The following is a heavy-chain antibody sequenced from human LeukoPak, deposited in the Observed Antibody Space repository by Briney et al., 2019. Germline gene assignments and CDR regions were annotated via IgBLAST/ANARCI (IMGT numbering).Heavy chain of an antibody. CDR3: ARIMAPTVVTPSAFDI. J-gene: IGHJ3*02. CDR1: GGTFSSYA. D-gene: IGHD4-23*01. V-gene: IGHV1-69*05. Sequence: ASVKVSCKASGGTFSSYAISWVRQAPGQGLEWMGGIIPIFGTANYAQKFQGRVTITTDESTSTAYMELSSLRSEDTAVYYCARIMAPTVVTPSAFDIWGQGTMVTVSS. CDR2: IIPIFGTA.